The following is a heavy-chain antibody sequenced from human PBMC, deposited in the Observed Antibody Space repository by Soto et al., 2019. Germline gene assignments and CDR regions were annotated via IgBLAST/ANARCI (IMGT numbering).Heavy chain of an antibody. CDR2: ILSNDGK. Sequence: QVTLKESGPVLVKPTETLTLTCTVSGFSLSKARMGVGWIRQPPGKALEWLAHILSNDGKSYNTSLKSRLSISKDTPKGQVVLTMTNMDPVYTATYYCARIRVDLVAMDIWGQGTMVTVSS. D-gene: IGHD5-12*01. CDR3: ARIRVDLVAMDI. CDR1: GFSLSKARMG. J-gene: IGHJ3*02. V-gene: IGHV2-26*01.